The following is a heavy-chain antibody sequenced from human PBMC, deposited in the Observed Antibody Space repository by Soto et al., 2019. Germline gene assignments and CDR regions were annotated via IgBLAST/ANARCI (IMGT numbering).Heavy chain of an antibody. CDR3: ASTQGYYDSSGYIEFDY. J-gene: IGHJ4*02. V-gene: IGHV1-69*02. D-gene: IGHD3-22*01. CDR1: GGTFSSYT. Sequence: GASVKVSCTASGGTFSSYTISWVRQAPGQGLEWMGRIIPILGIANYAQKFQGRVTITADKSTSTAYMELSSLRSEDTAVYYCASTQGYYDSSGYIEFDYWGQGTLVTVSS. CDR2: IIPILGIA.